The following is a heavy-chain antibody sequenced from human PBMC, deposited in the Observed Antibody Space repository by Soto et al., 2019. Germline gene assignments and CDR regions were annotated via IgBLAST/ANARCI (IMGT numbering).Heavy chain of an antibody. D-gene: IGHD3-10*01. CDR2: INPSGGST. V-gene: IGHV1-46*01. CDR1: GYTFTSYY. J-gene: IGHJ5*02. CDR3: ARSQRRGYYYGSGSYYNGSWFDP. Sequence: ASVKVSCKASGYTFTSYYMHWVRQAPGQGLEWMGIINPSGGSTSYAQKFQGRVTMTRDTSTSTVYMELSSLRSEDTAVYYCARSQRRGYYYGSGSYYNGSWFDPWGQGTLVTVSS.